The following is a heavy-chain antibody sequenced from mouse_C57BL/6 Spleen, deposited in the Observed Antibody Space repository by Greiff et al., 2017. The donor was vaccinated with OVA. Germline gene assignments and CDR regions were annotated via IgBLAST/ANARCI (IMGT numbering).Heavy chain of an antibody. CDR2: ISYSGST. J-gene: IGHJ3*01. Sequence: EVHLVESGPGMVKPSQSLSLTCTVTGYSITSGYDWHWIRHFPGNKLEWMGYISYSGSTNYNPSLKSRISITHDTSKNHFFLKLNSVTTEDTATYYCARDDTYYYGSSYVWFAYWGQGTLVTVSA. CDR1: GYSITSGYD. D-gene: IGHD1-1*01. CDR3: ARDDTYYYGSSYVWFAY. V-gene: IGHV3-1*01.